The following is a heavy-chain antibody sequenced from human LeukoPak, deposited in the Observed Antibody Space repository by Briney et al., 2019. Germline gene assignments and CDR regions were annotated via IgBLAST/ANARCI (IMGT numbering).Heavy chain of an antibody. J-gene: IGHJ4*02. V-gene: IGHV1-69*05. Sequence: ASVKVSCKASGGTFSSYAISWVRQAPGQGLEWMGGIIPIFGTANYAQKFQGRVTITTDEPTSTAYMELSSLRSEDTAVYYCASGMTGTRDYYFDYWGQGTLVTVSS. CDR3: ASGMTGTRDYYFDY. D-gene: IGHD1-20*01. CDR2: IIPIFGTA. CDR1: GGTFSSYA.